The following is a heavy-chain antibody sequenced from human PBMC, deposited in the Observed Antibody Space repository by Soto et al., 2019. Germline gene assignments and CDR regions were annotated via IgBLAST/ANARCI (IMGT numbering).Heavy chain of an antibody. CDR1: GFTFDDYA. Sequence: EVQLVESGGGLVQPGRSLRLSCGASGFTFDDYAMHWVRQAPGKGLEWVSSISWNSGNIGYADSVKGRFIISRDNAKNSLYLQMNSRRPEDTALYYCAKGSSTTNFSYFDYWGQGTLVTVSS. CDR2: ISWNSGNI. V-gene: IGHV3-9*01. D-gene: IGHD2-2*01. J-gene: IGHJ4*02. CDR3: AKGSSTTNFSYFDY.